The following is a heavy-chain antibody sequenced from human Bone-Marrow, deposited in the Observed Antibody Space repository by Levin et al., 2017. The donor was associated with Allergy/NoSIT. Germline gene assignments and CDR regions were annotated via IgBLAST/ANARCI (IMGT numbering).Heavy chain of an antibody. CDR2: IYDGGKP. J-gene: IGHJ4*02. D-gene: IGHD2-15*01. CDR1: GDFISNHY. Sequence: SETLSLTCSVSGDFISNHYWNWIRQPAGKGLEWIGRIYDGGKPTYNLSLKSRVTMSVDTSKNQFSLKLTSVTAADTAVYFCAMAHSDPQTKKWSMLGDWGRGILVTVSS. V-gene: IGHV4-4*07. CDR3: AMAHSDPQTKKWSMLGD.